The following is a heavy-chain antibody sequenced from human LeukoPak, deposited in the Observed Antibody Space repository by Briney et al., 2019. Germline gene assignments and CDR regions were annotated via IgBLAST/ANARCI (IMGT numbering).Heavy chain of an antibody. D-gene: IGHD6-13*01. Sequence: PSETLSLTCAVYGGSFSGYYWSWIRQPPGKGLEWIGEINHSGSTNYNPSLKSRVTISVDTSKNQFSLKLSSATAADTAVYYCASGRGIAAAGKVSGWFDPWGQGTLVTVSS. V-gene: IGHV4-34*01. J-gene: IGHJ5*02. CDR1: GGSFSGYY. CDR3: ASGRGIAAAGKVSGWFDP. CDR2: INHSGST.